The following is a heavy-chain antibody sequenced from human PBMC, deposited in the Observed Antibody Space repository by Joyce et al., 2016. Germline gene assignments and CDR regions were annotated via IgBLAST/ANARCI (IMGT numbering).Heavy chain of an antibody. Sequence: VQVVESGGGLIQPGGSLGLSCAVSGFTVSSDFMMWVRQAPGKGLEWVSTIDSGTDSTHYAASVEGRFTISRDNSKNTLSLQMNTLRGEDTARYYCATRGAWGKGTTVTVSS. CDR3: ATRGA. CDR2: IDSGTDST. V-gene: IGHV3-53*01. CDR1: GFTVSSDF. J-gene: IGHJ6*04.